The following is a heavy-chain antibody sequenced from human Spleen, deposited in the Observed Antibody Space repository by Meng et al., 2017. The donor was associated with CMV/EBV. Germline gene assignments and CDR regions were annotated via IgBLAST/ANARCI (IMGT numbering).Heavy chain of an antibody. V-gene: IGHV3-11*01. J-gene: IGHJ3*02. D-gene: IGHD3-3*01. CDR2: ISSSGSSK. CDR1: GFTFSDYY. CDR3: ARRRDTSYEVWRGSNDAFDI. Sequence: GESLKSSCASSGFTFSDYYMYWIRQAPGKGLEWVSHISSSGSSKDYADSVKGRFTISRDNAKNSLYLQMNSLRAEDTAVYYCARRRDTSYEVWRGSNDAFDIWGQGTMVTVSS.